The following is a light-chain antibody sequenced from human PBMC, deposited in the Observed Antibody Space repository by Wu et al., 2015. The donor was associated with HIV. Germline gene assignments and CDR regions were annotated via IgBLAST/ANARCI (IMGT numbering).Light chain of an antibody. CDR1: QGVSSSN. Sequence: EIVLTQSPGTLSLSPGERATLSCRASQGVSSSNLAWYQQKPGQAPRLLISGTSTRATGVPARFSGSGSGTEFTLTISSLQSEDFALYYCQHYNNWPPSFTFGPGTKVDIK. CDR2: GTS. J-gene: IGKJ3*01. CDR3: QHYNNWPPSFT. V-gene: IGKV3-15*01.